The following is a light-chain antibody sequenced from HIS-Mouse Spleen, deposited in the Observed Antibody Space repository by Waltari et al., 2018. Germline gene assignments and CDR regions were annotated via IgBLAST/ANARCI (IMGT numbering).Light chain of an antibody. J-gene: IGLJ2*01. Sequence: SYELTQPPSVSVSPGQTARITCSGDALPKKYAYWYQQKSGQAPVLVIYEDSKRPSGIHERVAGSSSGTMATLTISGAQVEDEADYYCYSTDSSGNHSVFGGGTKLTVL. CDR3: YSTDSSGNHSV. CDR2: EDS. CDR1: ALPKKY. V-gene: IGLV3-10*01.